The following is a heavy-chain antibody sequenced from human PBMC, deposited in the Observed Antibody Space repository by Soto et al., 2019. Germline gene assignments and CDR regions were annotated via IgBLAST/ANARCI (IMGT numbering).Heavy chain of an antibody. CDR1: GFTFSSYW. V-gene: IGHV3-7*05. J-gene: IGHJ4*02. CDR2: INPDGSAK. CDR3: AYGSGNYRFQY. Sequence: EVQLVESGGGLVQPGGSLRLSCAASGFTFSSYWLSWVRQAPGKGLEWVANINPDGSAKYYVDSVKGRFTISRDNAKNSLSLQMNSLSAEDTAVYYCAYGSGNYRFQYWGQGTLVTVSS. D-gene: IGHD3-10*01.